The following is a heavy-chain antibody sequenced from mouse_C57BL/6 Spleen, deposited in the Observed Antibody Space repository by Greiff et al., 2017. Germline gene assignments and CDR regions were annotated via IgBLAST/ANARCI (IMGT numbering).Heavy chain of an antibody. J-gene: IGHJ3*01. Sequence: QLQQSGPELVKPGASVKISCKASGYAFSSSWMNWVKQRPGKGLEWIGRIYPGDGDTNYNGKFKGKATLTADKSSSTAYMQLSSLTSEDSAVYFCARDHYDYDGAWFAYWGQGTLVTVSA. D-gene: IGHD2-4*01. CDR3: ARDHYDYDGAWFAY. CDR1: GYAFSSSW. V-gene: IGHV1-82*01. CDR2: IYPGDGDT.